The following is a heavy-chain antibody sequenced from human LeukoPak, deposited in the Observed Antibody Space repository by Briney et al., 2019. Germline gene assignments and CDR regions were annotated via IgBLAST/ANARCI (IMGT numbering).Heavy chain of an antibody. CDR1: GYTFTGYY. J-gene: IGHJ4*02. CDR2: INPNSGGT. Sequence: ASVKVSCKASGYTFTGYYMHWVRQAPGQGIEWMGRINPNSGGTNYAQKFQGRVTMTRDTSISTAYMELRRLRSDDTAVYYCARGNGYSSNDYWGQGTLVTVSS. D-gene: IGHD5-24*01. CDR3: ARGNGYSSNDY. V-gene: IGHV1-2*06.